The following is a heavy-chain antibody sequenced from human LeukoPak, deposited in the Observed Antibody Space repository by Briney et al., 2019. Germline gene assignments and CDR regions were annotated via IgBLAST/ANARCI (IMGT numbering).Heavy chain of an antibody. Sequence: PGGSLRLSCAASGFTFSSYAMSWVRQAPGKGLEWVSAISGSGGSTYYADSVKGRFTISRDNSKNTLYLQMNSLRAEDTAVYYCAADIVVVPAASSGFDYWGRGTLVTVSS. CDR2: ISGSGGST. D-gene: IGHD2-2*01. CDR3: AADIVVVPAASSGFDY. V-gene: IGHV3-23*01. CDR1: GFTFSSYA. J-gene: IGHJ4*02.